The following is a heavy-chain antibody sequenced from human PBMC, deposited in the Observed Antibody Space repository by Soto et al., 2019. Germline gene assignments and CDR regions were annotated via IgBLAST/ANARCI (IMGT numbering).Heavy chain of an antibody. J-gene: IGHJ5*02. V-gene: IGHV1-69*13. CDR2: IIPIFGTA. D-gene: IGHD2-21*02. Sequence: SVKVSCKASGGTFSSYAISWVRQAPGQGLEWMGGIIPIFGTANYAQKFQGRVTITADESTSTAYMEVSSLRSEDTAVYYCARGRLKLVTAIQCWFDPWGQGTLVTVSS. CDR3: ARGRLKLVTAIQCWFDP. CDR1: GGTFSSYA.